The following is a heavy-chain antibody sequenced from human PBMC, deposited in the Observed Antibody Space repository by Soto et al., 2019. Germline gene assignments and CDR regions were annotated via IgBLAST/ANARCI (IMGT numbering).Heavy chain of an antibody. CDR1: GGTFSSYA. J-gene: IGHJ6*02. CDR2: IIPIFATA. D-gene: IGHD2-2*02. Sequence: ASVKVSCKASGGTFSSYAISWVGQAPGQGLEWMGGIIPIFATANYAQKFQGRVTITPDKHTSTAYMELGSLTSEDTAVYYCARAIVVVQSAIVHYYYYGMDVWG. CDR3: ARAIVVVQSAIVHYYYYGMDV. V-gene: IGHV1-69*06.